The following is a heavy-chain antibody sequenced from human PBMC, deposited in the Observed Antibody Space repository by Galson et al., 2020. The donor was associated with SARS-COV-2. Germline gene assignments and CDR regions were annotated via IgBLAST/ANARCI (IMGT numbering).Heavy chain of an antibody. D-gene: IGHD6-6*01. CDR3: GLYSSSDYYYYYYMDV. Sequence: SETLSLTCTVSGGSISSSSYYWGWIRQPPGKGLEWIGSIYYSGSTYYNPSLKSRVTISVDTSKNQFSLKLSSVTAADTAVYYCGLYSSSDYYYYYYMDVWGKGTTVTVSS. V-gene: IGHV4-39*07. J-gene: IGHJ6*03. CDR2: IYYSGST. CDR1: GGSISSSSYY.